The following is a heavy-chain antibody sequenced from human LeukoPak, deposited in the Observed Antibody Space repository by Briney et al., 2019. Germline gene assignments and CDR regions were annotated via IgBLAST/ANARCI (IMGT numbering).Heavy chain of an antibody. CDR2: TSSNEGTT. CDR3: ARGGALVRGALDY. Sequence: GGSLRLSCAASGFTFSNYAMHWVRQAPGKGLEYVSVTSSNEGTTYYANSVKGRFTISRDNSKNTLYLQMGSLRAEDMAVYYCARGGALVRGALDYWGQGTLVTVSS. CDR1: GFTFSNYA. V-gene: IGHV3-64*01. J-gene: IGHJ4*02. D-gene: IGHD3-10*01.